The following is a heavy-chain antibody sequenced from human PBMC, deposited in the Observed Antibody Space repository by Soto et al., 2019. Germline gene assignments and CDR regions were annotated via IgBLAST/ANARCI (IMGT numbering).Heavy chain of an antibody. CDR3: ARDSSSGWYYRHFDY. CDR1: GVTFSSYA. D-gene: IGHD6-19*01. V-gene: IGHV1-69*13. Sequence: SLEVSCKASGVTFSSYAISWVRQAPGQGLEWMGGIIPIFGTANYAQKFQGRVTITADESTSTAYMELSSLRSEDTAVYYCARDSSSGWYYRHFDYWGQGTLVTVSS. J-gene: IGHJ4*02. CDR2: IIPIFGTA.